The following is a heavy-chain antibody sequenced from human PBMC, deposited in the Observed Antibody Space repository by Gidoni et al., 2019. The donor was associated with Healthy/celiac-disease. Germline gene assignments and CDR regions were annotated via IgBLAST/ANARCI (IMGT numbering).Heavy chain of an antibody. CDR2: IYYSGGT. V-gene: IGHV4-61*01. Sequence: QVQLQESGPGLVKPSETLSLICTVSGGSVSSGSYYWSWIRQPPGTGLEWIGYIYYSGGTNYNPSHKSRGTITVDTSKNQFSLKLSSVTAADTAVYDCARAGHFGVVKPGPYYGMDVWGQGTTVTVSS. CDR3: ARAGHFGVVKPGPYYGMDV. CDR1: GGSVSSGSYY. J-gene: IGHJ6*02. D-gene: IGHD3-3*01.